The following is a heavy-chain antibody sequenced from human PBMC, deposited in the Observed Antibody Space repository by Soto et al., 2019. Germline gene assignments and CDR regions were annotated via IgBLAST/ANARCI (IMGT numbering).Heavy chain of an antibody. CDR2: IHNSGSP. J-gene: IGHJ4*02. Sequence: PSETLSITCTVSGGSISSYYWSWIRQPPGKGLEWIGHIHNSGSPYNNPSLRSRVSISADTSMNEFSLALTSVTAADTAWYYCAXWSTTEKVDSWGQGILVTLSS. CDR1: GGSISSYY. V-gene: IGHV4-4*09. CDR3: AXWSTTEKVDS.